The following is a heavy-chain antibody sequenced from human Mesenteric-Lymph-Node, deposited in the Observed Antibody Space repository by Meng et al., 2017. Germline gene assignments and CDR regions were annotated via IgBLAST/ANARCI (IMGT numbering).Heavy chain of an antibody. CDR3: ASSDYYRSDY. CDR1: GGSSSRSDW. J-gene: IGHJ4*02. CDR2: TSHSGST. V-gene: IGHV4-4*02. D-gene: IGHD3-22*01. Sequence: QVPLRWAGPGLVKPSETLSLTCAVSGGSSSRSDWWSWVRQPPGKGLEWIGETSHSGSTNYSPSLKSRVTISLDKSKNQLSLKLNSVTAADTAVYYCASSDYYRSDYWGQGTLVTVSS.